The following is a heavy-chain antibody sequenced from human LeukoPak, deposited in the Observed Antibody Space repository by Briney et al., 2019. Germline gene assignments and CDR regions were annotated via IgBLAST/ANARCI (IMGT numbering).Heavy chain of an antibody. Sequence: GASVNVSCKASGYTFIGYYLHWVRQAPGQGLEWMGWINPHNGDTNYAQKFQGRVTMTRETSITTAYMELSRLKSDDTAVYYCATVRDIVVGGGPYYFDYWGQGTLVTVSS. CDR1: GYTFIGYY. V-gene: IGHV1-2*02. CDR3: ATVRDIVVGGGPYYFDY. D-gene: IGHD2-15*01. CDR2: INPHNGDT. J-gene: IGHJ4*02.